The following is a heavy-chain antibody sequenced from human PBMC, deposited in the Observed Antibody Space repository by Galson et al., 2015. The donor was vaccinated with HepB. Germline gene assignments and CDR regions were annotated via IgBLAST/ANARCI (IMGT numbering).Heavy chain of an antibody. CDR2: INTNTGNP. CDR1: GYTFTSYA. V-gene: IGHV7-4-1*02. Sequence: SVKVSCKASGYTFTSYAMNWVRQAPGQGLEWMGWINTNTGNPTYAQGFTGRFVFSLDTSVSTAYLQISSLKAEDTAVYYCASRADHYDILTGYWEIWGQGTMVTVSS. J-gene: IGHJ3*02. CDR3: ASRADHYDILTGYWEI. D-gene: IGHD3-9*01.